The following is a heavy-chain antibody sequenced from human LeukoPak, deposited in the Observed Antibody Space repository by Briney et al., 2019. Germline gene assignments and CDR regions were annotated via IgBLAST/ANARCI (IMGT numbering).Heavy chain of an antibody. CDR1: GGSISSYY. CDR2: IYYSGST. CDR3: ARDRGATTMTNWFDP. Sequence: SETLSLTCTVSGGSISSYYWSWIRQPPGKGLEWIGYIYYSGSTNYKPSLKSRVTISVDTSKNQFSLKLSSVTAADTAVYHCARDRGATTMTNWFDPWGQGTLVTVSS. J-gene: IGHJ5*02. D-gene: IGHD1-26*01. V-gene: IGHV4-59*01.